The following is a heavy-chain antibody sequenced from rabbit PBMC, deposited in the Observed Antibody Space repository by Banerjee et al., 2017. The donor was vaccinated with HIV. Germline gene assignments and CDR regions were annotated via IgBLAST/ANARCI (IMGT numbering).Heavy chain of an antibody. CDR2: IYTGSGNT. CDR1: GFDLSSYYC. CDR3: ASSDYDIITFNL. D-gene: IGHD1-1*01. J-gene: IGHJ4*01. Sequence: QEQLVESGGGLVQPEGSLTLTCKASGFDLSSYYCMCWVRQAPGKGLEWIGCIYTGSGNTYYATWAKGRFTISKTSSTTVTLQMTSLTAADTATYFCASSDYDIITFNLWGPGTLVTVS. V-gene: IGHV1S45*01.